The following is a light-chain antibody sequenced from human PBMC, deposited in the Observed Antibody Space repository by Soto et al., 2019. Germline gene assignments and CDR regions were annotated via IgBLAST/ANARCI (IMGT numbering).Light chain of an antibody. V-gene: IGLV2-11*01. CDR2: DVT. CDR1: GSDVGGYNY. CDR3: CSYAGSYTFVV. J-gene: IGLJ2*01. Sequence: QSALTQPRSVSGSPGQSVIISCTGTGSDVGGYNYVSWYQQHPGKAPKLMIYDVTKRPSGVPDRFSGSKSSNTASLTISGLQAEDEADYYCCSYAGSYTFVVFGGGTKLTVL.